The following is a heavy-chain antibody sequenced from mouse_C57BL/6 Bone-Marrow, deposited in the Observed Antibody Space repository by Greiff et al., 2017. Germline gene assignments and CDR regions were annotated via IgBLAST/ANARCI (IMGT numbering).Heavy chain of an antibody. J-gene: IGHJ4*01. CDR1: GYTFTSYW. D-gene: IGHD2-4*01. V-gene: IGHV1-69*01. Sequence: QVQLQQPGAELVMPGASVKLSCKASGYTFTSYWMHWVKQRPGQVLEWIGEIDPSDSYTNYNQKFKGKSTLTVDKSSSTAYMQLSSLTSEDSAVYYCARGGITMDYWGQGTSVTVSS. CDR3: ARGGITMDY. CDR2: IDPSDSYT.